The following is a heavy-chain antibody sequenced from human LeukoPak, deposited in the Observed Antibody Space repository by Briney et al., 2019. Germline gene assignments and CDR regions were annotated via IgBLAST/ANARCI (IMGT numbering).Heavy chain of an antibody. V-gene: IGHV4-39*07. D-gene: IGHD3-22*01. CDR3: ARDLIYYDSSGYHNDAFDI. CDR2: IYSSGST. J-gene: IGHJ3*02. CDR1: GGSISSSNYY. Sequence: SETLSLTCSVSGGSISSSNYYWDWIRQPPGKGLEWIGSIYSSGSTYYNPSLKSRVTISVDTSKNQFSLKLSSVTAADTAVYYCARDLIYYDSSGYHNDAFDIWGQGTMVTVSS.